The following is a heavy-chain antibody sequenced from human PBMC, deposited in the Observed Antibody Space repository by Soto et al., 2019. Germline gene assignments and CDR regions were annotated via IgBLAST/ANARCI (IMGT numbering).Heavy chain of an antibody. CDR2: VYWDDDN. D-gene: IGHD2-21*01. CDR1: GVSLSTSGMG. Sequence: QVTLNESGPTLVKPTQTLTLTCTFAGVSLSTSGMGVGWISQPPGKALELLALVYWDDDNRYSPSLKSRLTIPKDTSKNQVVLTMTYMDPVDTATYYCAHMIEGAFFDRWGQGTRVTVSS. CDR3: AHMIEGAFFDR. V-gene: IGHV2-5*02. J-gene: IGHJ4*02.